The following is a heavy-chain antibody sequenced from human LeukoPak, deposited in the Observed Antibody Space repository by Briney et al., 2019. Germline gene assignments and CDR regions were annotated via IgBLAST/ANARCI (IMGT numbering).Heavy chain of an antibody. CDR3: AKDADYDSSGPDFDY. J-gene: IGHJ4*02. Sequence: QPGRSLRLSCAASGFTFDDYAMHWVRQAPGKGLEWDSGISWNSGSIGYADSVKGRFTISRDNAKNSLYLQMNSLRAEDTALYYCAKDADYDSSGPDFDYWGQGTLVTVSS. CDR2: ISWNSGSI. D-gene: IGHD3-22*01. CDR1: GFTFDDYA. V-gene: IGHV3-9*01.